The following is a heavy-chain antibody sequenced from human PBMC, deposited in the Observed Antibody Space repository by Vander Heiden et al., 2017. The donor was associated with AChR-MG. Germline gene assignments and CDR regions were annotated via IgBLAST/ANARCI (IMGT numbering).Heavy chain of an antibody. CDR1: GGTFSSYA. V-gene: IGHV1-69*06. D-gene: IGHD3-22*01. CDR2: IIPIFGTA. CDR3: AKAGYYDSSGYPHNNAFDI. Sequence: QVQLVQSGAEVKKPGSSVKVSCKASGGTFSSYAISWVRQAPGQGLEWMGGIIPIFGTANYAQKFQGRVTITADKSTSTAYMELSSLRSEDTAVYYCAKAGYYDSSGYPHNNAFDIWGQGTMVTVSS. J-gene: IGHJ3*02.